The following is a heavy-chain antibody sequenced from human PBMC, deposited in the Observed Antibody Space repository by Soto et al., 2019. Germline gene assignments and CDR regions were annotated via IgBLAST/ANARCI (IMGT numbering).Heavy chain of an antibody. CDR1: GGSFSGYY. Sequence: QVQGKQWGAGVLKPSETLSLTCGVYGGSFSGYYWTWLRQPPGKGLEWIGEISHSGSTDYNPSLWGRVIISIDASKNQLSLTLKSVTAADTAVYYCARGPMSDWPLCSHWGQGIQVTVSS. V-gene: IGHV4-34*01. CDR3: ARGPMSDWPLCSH. D-gene: IGHD3-10*02. CDR2: ISHSGST. J-gene: IGHJ4*02.